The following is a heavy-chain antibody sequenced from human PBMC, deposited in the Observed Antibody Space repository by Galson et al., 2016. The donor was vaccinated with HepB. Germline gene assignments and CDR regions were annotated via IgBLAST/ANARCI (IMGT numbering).Heavy chain of an antibody. D-gene: IGHD5-18*01. V-gene: IGHV3-30*07. J-gene: IGHJ4*02. CDR2: ISYDGSNN. CDR1: FSGYP. Sequence: LRLSCAGSFSGYPIHWVRQAPGKGLDWVAVISYDGSNNFYADSVKGRFTISRDNAKNSLYLQMNSLTAEDTAVYSCAALDTASFRDEGGYWGQGSLVTVSS. CDR3: AALDTASFRDEGGY.